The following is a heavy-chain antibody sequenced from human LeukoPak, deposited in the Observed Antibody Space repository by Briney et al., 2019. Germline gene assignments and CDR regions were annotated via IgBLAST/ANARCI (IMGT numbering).Heavy chain of an antibody. V-gene: IGHV4-34*01. CDR3: VRLGVVGLDQNWFDP. CDR1: GGSFSGYY. Sequence: ASETLSLTCAVYGGSFSGYYWSWIRQPPGKGLEWIGEINHSGSTNYNPSLKSRVTISVDTSKNQFSLKLSSVTAADTAVYYCVRLGVVGLDQNWFDPWGQGTLVTVSS. CDR2: INHSGST. J-gene: IGHJ5*02. D-gene: IGHD2-2*01.